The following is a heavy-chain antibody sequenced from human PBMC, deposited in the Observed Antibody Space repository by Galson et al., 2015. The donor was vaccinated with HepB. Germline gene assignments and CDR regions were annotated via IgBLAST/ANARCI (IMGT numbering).Heavy chain of an antibody. J-gene: IGHJ6*02. CDR3: ARDQAAMVLLYGMDV. CDR2: ISSSNSYI. Sequence: ALRLSCAASGFTLSSSSKNWGRQAPGKGLEWVSSISSSNSYIYYADSVKGRFPISRDNAKNSLYLQMNSLRAEDTAVYYCARDQAAMVLLYGMDVWGQGTTVTVSS. D-gene: IGHD5-18*01. V-gene: IGHV3-21*01. CDR1: GFTLSSSS.